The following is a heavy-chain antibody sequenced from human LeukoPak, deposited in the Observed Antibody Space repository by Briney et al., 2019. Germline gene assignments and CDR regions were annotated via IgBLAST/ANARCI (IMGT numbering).Heavy chain of an antibody. Sequence: PGGSLRLSCAASGFTFSSYSLNWVRQAPGKGLEWVSSISSSSSYIYYADSVKGRFTISRDNATNSLYLQMNSRRAEDTAVYYCARDGAVAGPRYYYYYGMDVWGQGTTVTVAS. V-gene: IGHV3-21*01. J-gene: IGHJ6*02. CDR2: ISSSSSYI. CDR1: GFTFSSYS. D-gene: IGHD6-19*01. CDR3: ARDGAVAGPRYYYYYGMDV.